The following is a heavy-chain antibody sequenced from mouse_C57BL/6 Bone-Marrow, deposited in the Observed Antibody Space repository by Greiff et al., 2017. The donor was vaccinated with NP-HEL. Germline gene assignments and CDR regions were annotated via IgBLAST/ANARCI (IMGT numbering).Heavy chain of an antibody. CDR3: ARSTMRAWFAY. D-gene: IGHD2-1*01. J-gene: IGHJ3*01. CDR2: IDPEDGET. CDR1: GFNIKDYY. V-gene: IGHV14-2*01. Sequence: EVQRVESGAELVKPGASVKLSCTASGFNIKDYYMHWVKQRTEQGLEWIGRIDPEDGETKYAPNFQGKATITADKTDNTAYLQLSSLTSEDTAVYYCARSTMRAWFAYWGQGTLVTVSA.